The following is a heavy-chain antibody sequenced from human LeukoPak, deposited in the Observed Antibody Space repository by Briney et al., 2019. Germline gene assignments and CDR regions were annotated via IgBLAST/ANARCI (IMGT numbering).Heavy chain of an antibody. CDR2: ISSSSSYI. J-gene: IGHJ4*02. CDR3: ARVPLRGSWYLTY. Sequence: PGGSLRLSCAASGFTFSSYNMNWVRQAPGKGLEWVSSISSSSSYIYYADSVKGRFTISRDNAKNSLYLQMNSLRAEDTAVYYCARVPLRGSWYLTYWGKGTLVTVSS. V-gene: IGHV3-21*01. D-gene: IGHD6-13*01. CDR1: GFTFSSYN.